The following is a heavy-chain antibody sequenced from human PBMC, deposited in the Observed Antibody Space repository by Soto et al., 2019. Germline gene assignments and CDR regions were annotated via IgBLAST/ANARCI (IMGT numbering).Heavy chain of an antibody. Sequence: TGGSLRLSCAVSGFTFNRYWLTWVRQAPGKGLEWVANIKEDGSEKYYVDSVKGRFTTSRDNAKNSLYLQMNSLRAEDTAVYYCARIVSGRDYGDSIDYWGQGTLVTVSS. CDR1: GFTFNRYW. V-gene: IGHV3-7*03. D-gene: IGHD4-17*01. J-gene: IGHJ4*02. CDR3: ARIVSGRDYGDSIDY. CDR2: IKEDGSEK.